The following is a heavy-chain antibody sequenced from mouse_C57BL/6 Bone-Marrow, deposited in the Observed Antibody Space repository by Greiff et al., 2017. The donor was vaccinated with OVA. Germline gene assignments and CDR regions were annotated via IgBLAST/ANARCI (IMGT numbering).Heavy chain of an antibody. CDR2: INPNNGGT. D-gene: IGHD1-1*01. CDR3: AREAYGKASFAY. Sequence: EVQLQQSGPELVKPGASVKMSCKASGYTFTDYNMHWVKQSHGKSLEWIGYINPNNGGTSYNQKFKGKATLTVNKSSSTAYMELRSLTSEDSAVYYCAREAYGKASFAYWGQGTLVTVSA. J-gene: IGHJ3*01. V-gene: IGHV1-22*01. CDR1: GYTFTDYN.